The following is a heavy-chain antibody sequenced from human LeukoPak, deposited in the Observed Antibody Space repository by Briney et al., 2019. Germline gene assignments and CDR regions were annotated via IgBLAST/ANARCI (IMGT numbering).Heavy chain of an antibody. CDR3: ARYSSSWYYYFDY. Sequence: SETLSLTCTVSGYSISSGYYWGWIRQPPGKGLEWIGSIYYSWSTYYNPSLKSRVTISVDTSKNQFSLKLSSVTAADTAVYYCARYSSSWYYYFDYWGQGTLVTVSS. J-gene: IGHJ4*02. CDR2: IYYSWST. V-gene: IGHV4-38-2*02. CDR1: GYSISSGYY. D-gene: IGHD6-13*01.